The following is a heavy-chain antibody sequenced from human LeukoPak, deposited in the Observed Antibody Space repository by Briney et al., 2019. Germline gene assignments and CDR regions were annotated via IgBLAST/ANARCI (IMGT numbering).Heavy chain of an antibody. CDR1: EYTFTSSW. V-gene: IGHV5-51*01. J-gene: IGHJ3*02. D-gene: IGHD1-26*01. CDR3: ARHRGAKDGSDI. CDR2: VFPGDSDT. Sequence: GESLKISCQGSEYTFTSSWIGWVRQMPGKDLEWMGSVFPGDSDTRHLPSFEGQVTISADKAINTAYLQWSSLKASDTAMYYCARHRGAKDGSDIWGQGTMVTVAS.